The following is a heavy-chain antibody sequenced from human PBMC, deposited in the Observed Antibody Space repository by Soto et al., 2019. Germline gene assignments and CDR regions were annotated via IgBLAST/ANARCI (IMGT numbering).Heavy chain of an antibody. D-gene: IGHD3-3*01. J-gene: IGHJ6*02. CDR2: ISAYNGNT. V-gene: IGHV1-18*04. CDR1: GYTFTSYG. CDR3: AREGVLRFWEWLSRGYYGMDV. Sequence: QVQLVQSGAEVKKPGASVTVSCKASGYTFTSYGISWVRQAPGQGLEWMGWISAYNGNTNYAQQHQGRGTMTTDTSTSTAYMELRSLRSDDTTVYYCAREGVLRFWEWLSRGYYGMDVWGQGTTVTVSS.